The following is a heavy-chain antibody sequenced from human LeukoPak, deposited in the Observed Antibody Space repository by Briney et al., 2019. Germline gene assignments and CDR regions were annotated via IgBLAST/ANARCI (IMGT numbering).Heavy chain of an antibody. CDR2: IRSKANSYAT. J-gene: IGHJ4*02. CDR3: TSRGSLRGYSYGLLDY. V-gene: IGHV3-73*01. D-gene: IGHD5-18*01. CDR1: EFTFSHHA. Sequence: GRSLRLSCAASEFTFSHHAMHWVRQASGKGLEWVGRIRSKANSYATAYAASVKGRFTISRDDSKNTAYLQMNSLKTEDTAVYYCTSRGSLRGYSYGLLDYWGQGTLVTVSS.